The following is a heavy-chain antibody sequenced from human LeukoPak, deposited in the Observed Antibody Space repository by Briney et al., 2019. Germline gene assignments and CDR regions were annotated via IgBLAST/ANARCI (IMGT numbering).Heavy chain of an antibody. CDR2: IFGSGGSP. CDR1: GFTFSSYA. D-gene: IGHD6-19*01. V-gene: IGHV3-23*01. CDR3: AKTTAGYSSGRFPGWPVDY. J-gene: IGHJ4*02. Sequence: GGSLRLSCAAPGFTFSSYAMYWVRQAPGKGLERVSGIFGSGGSPHYADSVKGRFTISRDNSKNTVYLQMNSLRAEDTAVYYCAKTTAGYSSGRFPGWPVDYWGQGTLVTVSS.